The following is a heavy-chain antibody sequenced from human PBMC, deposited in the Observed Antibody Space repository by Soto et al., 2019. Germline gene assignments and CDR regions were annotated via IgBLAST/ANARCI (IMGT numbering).Heavy chain of an antibody. V-gene: IGHV1-18*01. D-gene: IGHD3-3*01. CDR3: ARGRSGYYGGMVFDY. J-gene: IGHJ4*02. CDR1: GYTFTSYG. Sequence: GASVKVSCKASGYTFTSYGISWVRQAPGQGLEWMGWISAYNGKTKYAQKLQGRVTMTKDTSTSTAYMELRSLRSDDTAVYYCARGRSGYYGGMVFDYWGQGTLVTVSS. CDR2: ISAYNGKT.